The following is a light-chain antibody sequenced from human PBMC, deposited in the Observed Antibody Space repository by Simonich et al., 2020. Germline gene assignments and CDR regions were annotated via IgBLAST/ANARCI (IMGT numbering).Light chain of an antibody. Sequence: QSALTQPRSVSGSTGQSVPISCTGTRSDVGGYNYVSWYKQHPGKAPKLMIYYFIKRPSGVPDRFSGSKSGNTASLTISGLQAEDEADYYCCSYAGSYTVFGGGTKLTVL. J-gene: IGLJ3*02. CDR1: RSDVGGYNY. CDR2: YFI. CDR3: CSYAGSYTV. V-gene: IGLV2-11*01.